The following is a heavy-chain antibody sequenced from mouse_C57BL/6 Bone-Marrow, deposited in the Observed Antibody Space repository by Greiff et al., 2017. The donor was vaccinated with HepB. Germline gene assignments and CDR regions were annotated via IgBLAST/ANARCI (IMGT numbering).Heavy chain of an antibody. CDR2: INPYNGDT. Sequence: EVQLQQSGPELVKPGDSVKISCKASGYSFTGYFMNWVMQSHGKSLEWIGRINPYNGDTFYNQKFKGKATLTVDKSSSTAHMEIRSLTSEDSAVYYGARWRTYGNNAMDYWGQGTSVTVSS. V-gene: IGHV1-20*01. J-gene: IGHJ4*01. CDR3: ARWRTYGNNAMDY. D-gene: IGHD2-1*01. CDR1: GYSFTGYF.